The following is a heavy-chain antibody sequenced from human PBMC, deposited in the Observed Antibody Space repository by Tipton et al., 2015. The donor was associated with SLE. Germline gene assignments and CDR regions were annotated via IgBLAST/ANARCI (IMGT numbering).Heavy chain of an antibody. CDR1: GGFIRRHS. V-gene: IGHV4-34*01. CDR2: ISHTGST. Sequence: TLSLTCTVSGGFIRRHSWNWIRQPPGKGLEWIGEISHTGSTNFNPSLKSRVSISVDTSKNQISLKLSSVTAADTAVYYCARGAKERITLVRVRPYYFDYWGEGSLVTVSS. J-gene: IGHJ4*01. D-gene: IGHD3-10*01. CDR3: ARGAKERITLVRVRPYYFDY.